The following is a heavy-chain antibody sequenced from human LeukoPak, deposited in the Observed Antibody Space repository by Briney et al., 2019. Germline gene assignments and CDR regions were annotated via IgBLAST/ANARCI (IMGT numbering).Heavy chain of an antibody. CDR3: ARAYYDILTGPPDYYYYGMDV. V-gene: IGHV1-69*01. CDR2: IIPIFGTA. Sequence: GSSVKVSCKASGGTFSSYAISWVRQAPGQGLEWMGGIIPIFGTANYAQKFEGRVTITADESTSTAYMELSSLRSEDTAVYYCARAYYDILTGPPDYYYYGMDVWGKGTTVTVSS. CDR1: GGTFSSYA. D-gene: IGHD3-9*01. J-gene: IGHJ6*04.